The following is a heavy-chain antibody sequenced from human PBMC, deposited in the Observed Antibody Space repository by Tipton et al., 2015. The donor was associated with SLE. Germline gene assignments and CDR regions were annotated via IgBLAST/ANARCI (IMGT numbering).Heavy chain of an antibody. Sequence: SLRLSCAASGFTFDDYAMHWVRQAPGKGLEWVSYISSSSTTIYYADSVKGRFTISRDNAKNSLYLQMNSLRAEDTAVYYCARVGAVAGWGQGTLVTVSS. D-gene: IGHD6-19*01. J-gene: IGHJ4*02. CDR2: ISSSSTTI. CDR1: GFTFDDYA. CDR3: ARVGAVAG. V-gene: IGHV3-48*01.